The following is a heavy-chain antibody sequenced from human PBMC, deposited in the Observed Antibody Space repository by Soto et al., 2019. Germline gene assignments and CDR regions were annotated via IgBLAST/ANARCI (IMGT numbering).Heavy chain of an antibody. Sequence: ASVKVSCKASGYTFTSYDINWVRQATGQGLEWMGRMNPNSGNTDYAQKFQGRVTMTRDTSISTAYMELSSLRSEDTAVYYCATLYKNYFDYWGQGTLVTVSS. CDR2: MNPNSGNT. CDR1: GYTFTSYD. D-gene: IGHD1-20*01. J-gene: IGHJ4*02. V-gene: IGHV1-8*01. CDR3: ATLYKNYFDY.